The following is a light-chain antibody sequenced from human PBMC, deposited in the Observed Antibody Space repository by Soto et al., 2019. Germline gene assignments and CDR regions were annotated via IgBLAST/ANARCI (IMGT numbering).Light chain of an antibody. CDR1: QDISNY. J-gene: IGKJ3*01. V-gene: IGKV1-33*01. Sequence: DIQMTQSPSSLSASVGDRVTITCQASQDISNYLNWYQQKPGKAPKLLIYDASNLEKGVPSRFSGSGSGTDFALTISSRQPEDIATYYCQQYDNLPPFTFGPGTKVDI. CDR3: QQYDNLPPFT. CDR2: DAS.